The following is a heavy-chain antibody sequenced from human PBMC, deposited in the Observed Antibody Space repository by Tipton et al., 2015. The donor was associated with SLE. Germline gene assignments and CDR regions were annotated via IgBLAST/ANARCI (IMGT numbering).Heavy chain of an antibody. CDR1: GGSISSHY. V-gene: IGHV4-59*11. CDR3: ASRGYSYGYDAFDI. D-gene: IGHD5-18*01. J-gene: IGHJ3*02. CDR2: IYYSGST. Sequence: TLSLTCTVSGGSISSHYWSWIRQPPGKGLEWIGYIYYSGSTNYNPSLKSRVTISVDTSKNQFSLKLSSVTAADTAVYYCASRGYSYGYDAFDIWGQGTMVTVPS.